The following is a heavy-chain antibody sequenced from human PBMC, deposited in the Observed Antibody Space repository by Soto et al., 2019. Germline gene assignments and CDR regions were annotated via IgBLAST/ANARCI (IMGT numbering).Heavy chain of an antibody. D-gene: IGHD3-16*01. Sequence: PGGSLRLSCAASGFTFSSYAMSWVRQAPGKGLEWVSAISGSGGSTYYADSVKGRFTISRDNSKNTLYLQMNSLRAEDTAVYYCATLGGFTVAYWYFDLWGRGTLVTVSS. J-gene: IGHJ2*01. CDR3: ATLGGFTVAYWYFDL. CDR1: GFTFSSYA. CDR2: ISGSGGST. V-gene: IGHV3-23*01.